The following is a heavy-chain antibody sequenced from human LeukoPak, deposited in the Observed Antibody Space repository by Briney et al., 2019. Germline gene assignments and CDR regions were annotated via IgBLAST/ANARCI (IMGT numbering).Heavy chain of an antibody. CDR2: IKQDGSEK. D-gene: IGHD3-3*01. J-gene: IGHJ6*03. CDR3: ARGSRFLEWFPYYYMDV. Sequence: GGSLRLSCAASGFTFSSYWMNWVRQAPGKGLEWVANIKQDGSEKYYVDSVKGRFTISRDNAKNSLYLQMNSLRAEDTAVYYCARGSRFLEWFPYYYMDVWGKGTTVTVSS. V-gene: IGHV3-7*01. CDR1: GFTFSSYW.